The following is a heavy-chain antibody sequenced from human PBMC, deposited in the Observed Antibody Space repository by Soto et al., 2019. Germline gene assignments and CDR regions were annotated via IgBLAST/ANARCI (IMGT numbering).Heavy chain of an antibody. CDR2: ISSSGGTI. D-gene: IGHD5-18*01. V-gene: IGHV3-11*01. J-gene: IGHJ4*02. CDR1: GFTFSDDY. CDR3: ARASSPRDPWLDY. Sequence: SLRLSCGASGFTFSDDYMSWIRQAPGKGLEWVSYISSSGGTIYYADSVKGQFTISRDNAKNSLFLQMNSLRADDTAVYYCARASSPRDPWLDYWGQGTLVTVSS.